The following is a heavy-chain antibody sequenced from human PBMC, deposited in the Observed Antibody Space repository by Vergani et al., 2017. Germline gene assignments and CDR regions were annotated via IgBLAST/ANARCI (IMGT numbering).Heavy chain of an antibody. D-gene: IGHD5/OR15-5a*01. CDR3: AREASSVFYDYFDY. Sequence: EVKLVESGGGLVRPGGSLRLSCAGTGFIFDSNGMSWVRQVPGKGLEWVSGINWNGDNTGYADSVKGRFTISRDNAKNSLYLQMNSLRVEDTALYYCAREASSVFYDYFDYWGQGTLVTVSS. CDR1: GFIFDSNG. CDR2: INWNGDNT. V-gene: IGHV3-20*04. J-gene: IGHJ4*02.